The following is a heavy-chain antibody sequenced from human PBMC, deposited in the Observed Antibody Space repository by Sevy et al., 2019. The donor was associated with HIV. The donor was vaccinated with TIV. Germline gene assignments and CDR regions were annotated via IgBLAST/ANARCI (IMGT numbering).Heavy chain of an antibody. CDR3: AKGGSGGIDHYGMDV. CDR2: IRYHGINK. Sequence: GESLKISCAASGFRFNNFGMYWVRQAPGKGLEGVAFIRYHGINKYYVDSVKGRSTISSDNSKDTLYLEMKSLRLEDTAIYYCAKGGSGGIDHYGMDVWGQGTTVTVSS. CDR1: GFRFNNFG. J-gene: IGHJ6*02. D-gene: IGHD6-25*01. V-gene: IGHV3-30*02.